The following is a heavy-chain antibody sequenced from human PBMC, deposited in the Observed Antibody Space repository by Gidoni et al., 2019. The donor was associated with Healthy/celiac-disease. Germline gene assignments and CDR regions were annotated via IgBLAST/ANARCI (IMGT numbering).Heavy chain of an antibody. J-gene: IGHJ4*02. Sequence: EVQLVESGGGLVQPGGSLRLSCAASGFTFSSYWMHWVRQAPGKGLVWVSRINSDGSSTSYADSVKGRFTISRDNAKNTLYLQMNSLRAEDTAVYYCARAELSSSGWYYFDYWGQGTLVTVSS. V-gene: IGHV3-74*01. CDR1: GFTFSSYW. D-gene: IGHD6-19*01. CDR3: ARAELSSSGWYYFDY. CDR2: INSDGSST.